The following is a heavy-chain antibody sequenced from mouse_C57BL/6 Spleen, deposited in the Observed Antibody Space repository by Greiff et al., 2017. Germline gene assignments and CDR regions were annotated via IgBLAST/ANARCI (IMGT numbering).Heavy chain of an antibody. D-gene: IGHD2-5*01. CDR2: IRLKSDNYAT. V-gene: IGHV6-3*01. CDR1: GFTFSNYW. Sequence: EVHLVESGGGLVQPGGSMKLSCVASGFTFSNYWMNWVRQSPEQGLEWVAQIRLKSDNYATHYAESVKGRFTISRDASKSSVYLQMNNLRAEDTGIYYCTPLYYSNFYFDDWGEGTTLPVAS. CDR3: TPLYYSNFYFDD. J-gene: IGHJ2*01.